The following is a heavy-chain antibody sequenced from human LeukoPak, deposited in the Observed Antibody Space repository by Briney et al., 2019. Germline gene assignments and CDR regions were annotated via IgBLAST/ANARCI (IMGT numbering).Heavy chain of an antibody. CDR3: ARGGYSGTEKPNDY. CDR2: INPNNGGT. V-gene: IGHV1-2*02. D-gene: IGHD5-12*01. J-gene: IGHJ4*02. Sequence: ASVKVSCKASGYTFTSYGISWVRQAPGQGLEWMGWINPNNGGTNYAQKFQGRVTMTRDTSISTAYMELSSLRSDDTAVYYCARGGYSGTEKPNDYWGQGTLVTASS. CDR1: GYTFTSYG.